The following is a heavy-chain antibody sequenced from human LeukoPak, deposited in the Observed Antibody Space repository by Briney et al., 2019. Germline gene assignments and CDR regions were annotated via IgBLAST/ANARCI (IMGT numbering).Heavy chain of an antibody. J-gene: IGHJ4*02. CDR2: ITSSSSSI. CDR3: ARESYGYYGSGSYYNGPGDY. CDR1: GFTFSTYS. V-gene: IGHV3-48*04. D-gene: IGHD3-10*01. Sequence: PGGSLRLSCTASGFTFSTYSMNWVRQAPGKGLEWLSYITSSSSSIFYADSVKGRFTISRDNAKNSLYLQMNSLRAEDTTVYYCARESYGYYGSGSYYNGPGDYWGQGTLVTVSS.